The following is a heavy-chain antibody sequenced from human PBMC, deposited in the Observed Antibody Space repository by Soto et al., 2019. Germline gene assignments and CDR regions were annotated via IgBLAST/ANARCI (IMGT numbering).Heavy chain of an antibody. Sequence: GGSLRLSCAASGFTFSSYAMHWVRQAPGKGLEWVAVISYDGSNKYYADSVKGRFTISRDNSKNTLYLQMNSLRAEDTAVYYCARGACSGGSCYTTSGFNWFDPWGQGTLVTVSS. CDR1: GFTFSSYA. J-gene: IGHJ5*02. CDR2: ISYDGSNK. V-gene: IGHV3-30-3*01. D-gene: IGHD2-15*01. CDR3: ARGACSGGSCYTTSGFNWFDP.